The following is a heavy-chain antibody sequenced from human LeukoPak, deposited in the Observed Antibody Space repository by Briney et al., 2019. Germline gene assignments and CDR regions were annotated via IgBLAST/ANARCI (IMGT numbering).Heavy chain of an antibody. CDR1: GFTFSSYA. CDR3: AEYYYYDSSGYQQYYFDY. J-gene: IGHJ4*02. CDR2: ISNSGGRT. V-gene: IGHV3-23*01. Sequence: GGSLRLSCAASGFTFSSYAMGWVRQAPGKGLEWVSGISNSGGRTYYADSVKGRFTISRDNSKNTLYLQMNSLRAEDTAVYYCAEYYYYDSSGYQQYYFDYWGQGTLVTVSS. D-gene: IGHD3-22*01.